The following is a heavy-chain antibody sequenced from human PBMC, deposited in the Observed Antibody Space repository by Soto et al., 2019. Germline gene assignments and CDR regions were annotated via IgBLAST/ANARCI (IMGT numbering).Heavy chain of an antibody. D-gene: IGHD1-26*01. CDR2: IYTSGST. CDR3: ARDSLPEGGAAFDY. V-gene: IGHV4-4*07. Sequence: PSETLSLTCTVSGGSISSYYWSWIRQPAGKGLEWIGRIYTSGSTNYNPSLKSRVTMSVDTSKNQFSLKLSSVTAADTAVYYCARDSLPEGGAAFDYWGQGTLVTVSS. J-gene: IGHJ4*02. CDR1: GGSISSYY.